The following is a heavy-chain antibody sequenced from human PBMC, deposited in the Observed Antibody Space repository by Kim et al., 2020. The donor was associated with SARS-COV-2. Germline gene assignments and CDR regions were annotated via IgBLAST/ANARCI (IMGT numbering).Heavy chain of an antibody. CDR2: IYYSGST. CDR1: GGSISSYY. Sequence: SETLSLTCTVSGGSISSYYWSWIRQPPGKGLEWIGYIYYSGSTNYNPSLKSRVTISVDTSKNQFSLKLSSVTAADTAVYYCYVCCGGDSGDYWGQGTLVTVSS. D-gene: IGHD2-21*02. CDR3: YVCCGGDSGDY. J-gene: IGHJ4*02. V-gene: IGHV4-59*01.